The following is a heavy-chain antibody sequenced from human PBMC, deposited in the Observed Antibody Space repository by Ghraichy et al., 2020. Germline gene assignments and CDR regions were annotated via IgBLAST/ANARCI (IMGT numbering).Heavy chain of an antibody. D-gene: IGHD2-2*01. CDR1: GFTFSSYW. Sequence: GSLRLSCAASGFTFSSYWMSWVRQAPGKGLEWVANIKQDGSEKYYVDSVKGRFTISRDNAKNSLYLQMNSLRAEDTAVYYCARDRPRYCSSTSCYYYYYYMDVWGKGTTVTVSS. CDR2: IKQDGSEK. CDR3: ARDRPRYCSSTSCYYYYYYMDV. J-gene: IGHJ6*03. V-gene: IGHV3-7*03.